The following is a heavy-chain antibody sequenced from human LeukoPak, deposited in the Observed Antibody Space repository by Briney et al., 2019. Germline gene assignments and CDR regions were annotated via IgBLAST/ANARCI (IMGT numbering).Heavy chain of an antibody. Sequence: SETLSLTCTVSGGSISSSSYYWGWIRQPPGKGLEWIGSIYYSGSTYYNPSLKSRLTISVDTSKNQLSLKLSSVTAADTAVYYCARWVTTVTTGFDYWGQGTLVTVSS. V-gene: IGHV4-39*01. CDR1: GGSISSSSYY. CDR2: IYYSGST. D-gene: IGHD4-17*01. CDR3: ARWVTTVTTGFDY. J-gene: IGHJ4*02.